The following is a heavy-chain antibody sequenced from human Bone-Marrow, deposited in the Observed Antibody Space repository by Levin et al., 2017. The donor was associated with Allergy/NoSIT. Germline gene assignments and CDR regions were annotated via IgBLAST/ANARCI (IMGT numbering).Heavy chain of an antibody. J-gene: IGHJ4*02. CDR1: GYSISSGYY. CDR3: ARAPRVCGGGSCYYDPFDY. V-gene: IGHV4-38-2*02. D-gene: IGHD2-15*01. CDR2: IYHSGST. Sequence: PSETLSLTCTVSGYSISSGYYWGWIRQPPGKGLEWIGSIYHSGSTYYNPSLKSRVTISVDTSKNQFSLKLSSVTAADTAVYYCARAPRVCGGGSCYYDPFDYWGQGTLVTVSS.